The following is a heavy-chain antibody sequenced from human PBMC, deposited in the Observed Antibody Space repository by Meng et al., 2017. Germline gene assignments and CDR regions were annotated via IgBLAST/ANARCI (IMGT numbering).Heavy chain of an antibody. CDR2: INSDGSST. Sequence: GQLVASGGGLVQPGGSLRLSCAASGFTFSSYWMHWVRQAPGKGLVWVSRINSDGSSTSYADSVKGRFTISRDNAKNTLYLQMNSLRAEDTAVYYCARGRAALQWLADWGQGTLVTVSS. D-gene: IGHD6-19*01. J-gene: IGHJ4*02. V-gene: IGHV3-74*01. CDR1: GFTFSSYW. CDR3: ARGRAALQWLAD.